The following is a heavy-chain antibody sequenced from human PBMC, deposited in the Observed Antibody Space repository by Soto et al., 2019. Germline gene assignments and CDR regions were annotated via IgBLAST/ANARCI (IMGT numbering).Heavy chain of an antibody. Sequence: QLQLQESGPGLVKPAETLSLTCSVSGGSISSRTFWWAWIRQPPGKGLEWIGDMYYSGSSYSSPSLKSRVTLSVDTSKNQLSLKLNSVTAADTAVYYCARHPRDDYNYGGSGIFDYWGQGTLVTVSS. J-gene: IGHJ4*02. CDR1: GGSISSRTFW. V-gene: IGHV4-39*01. CDR2: MYYSGSS. D-gene: IGHD4-4*01. CDR3: ARHPRDDYNYGGSGIFDY.